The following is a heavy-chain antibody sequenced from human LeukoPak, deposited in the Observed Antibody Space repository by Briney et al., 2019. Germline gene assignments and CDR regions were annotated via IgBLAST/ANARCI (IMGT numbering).Heavy chain of an antibody. CDR2: IYYSGST. V-gene: IGHV4-59*01. CDR3: AAWTREPVGGVIVKDGNTFDY. Sequence: PSETLSLTCTVSGGSISSYYWSWIRQPPGKGLEWIGYIYYSGSTNYNPSLKSRVTISVDTSKNQFSLKLSSVTAADTAVYYCAAWTREPVGGVIVKDGNTFDYWGQGTLVTVSS. CDR1: GGSISSYY. J-gene: IGHJ4*02. D-gene: IGHD3-16*02.